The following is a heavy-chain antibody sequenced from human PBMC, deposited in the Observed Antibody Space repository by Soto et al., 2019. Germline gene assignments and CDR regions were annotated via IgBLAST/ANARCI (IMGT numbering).Heavy chain of an antibody. V-gene: IGHV1-69*13. CDR3: AGPSSFGVVPYCFGY. Sequence: SVKVSCKASGGTFSSYAISWVRQAPGQGLEWMGGIIPIFGTANYAQKFQGRVTITADESTSTAYMELSSLRSEDTAVYYCAGPSSFGVVPYCFGYWGQGTLVTVSS. J-gene: IGHJ4*02. CDR2: IIPIFGTA. CDR1: GGTFSSYA. D-gene: IGHD3-3*01.